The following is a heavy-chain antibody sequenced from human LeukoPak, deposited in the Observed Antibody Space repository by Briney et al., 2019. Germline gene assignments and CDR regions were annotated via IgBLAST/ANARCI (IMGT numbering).Heavy chain of an antibody. CDR1: GGSFSGYY. V-gene: IGHV4-34*01. D-gene: IGHD3-16*01. CDR3: ARQQPLYDYVWGRKRVTYYFDY. Sequence: SETLSLTCAVYGGSFSGYYWSWIRQPPGKGLEWIGEINHSGSTNYNPSLKSRVTISVDTSKNQFSLKLSSVTAADTAVYYCARQQPLYDYVWGRKRVTYYFDYWGQGTLVTVSS. J-gene: IGHJ4*02. CDR2: INHSGST.